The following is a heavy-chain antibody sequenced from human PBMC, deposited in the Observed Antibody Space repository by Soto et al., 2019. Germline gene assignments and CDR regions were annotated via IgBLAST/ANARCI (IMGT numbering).Heavy chain of an antibody. J-gene: IGHJ4*02. V-gene: IGHV3-21*01. CDR2: ISSSSSYI. Sequence: EVQVVESGGGLVQPGGSLRVSCAASGFTFSTDWLAWVRHTPGKGLEWVSSISSSSSYIYYADSVKGRFTISRDNAKNSLYLQMNSLRAEDTAVYYCARESGGPDYWGQGTLVTVSS. D-gene: IGHD2-15*01. CDR1: GFTFSTDW. CDR3: ARESGGPDY.